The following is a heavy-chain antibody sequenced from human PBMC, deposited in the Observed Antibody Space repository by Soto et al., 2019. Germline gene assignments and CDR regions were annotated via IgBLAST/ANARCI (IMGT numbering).Heavy chain of an antibody. J-gene: IGHJ6*03. D-gene: IGHD6-13*01. CDR1: GGSISSYY. CDR3: ERARVAAAGTRYYYYSMDV. Sequence: SETLSLTCTVSGGSISSYYWSWIRQPPGKGLEWIGYIYYSGSTNYNPSLKSRVTISVDTSKNQFSLKLSSVTAADTAVYYCERARVAAAGTRYYYYSMDVWGKGTTVTVSS. CDR2: IYYSGST. V-gene: IGHV4-59*01.